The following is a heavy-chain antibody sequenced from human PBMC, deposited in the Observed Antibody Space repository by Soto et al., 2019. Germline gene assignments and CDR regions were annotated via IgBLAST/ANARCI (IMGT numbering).Heavy chain of an antibody. CDR3: AKVAKSGVVAEYFDS. CDR1: GFTFANFG. D-gene: IGHD3-3*01. Sequence: RLSCGTSGFTFANFGMGWVRQAPGKGLYWVSGISSSGRRTYYADSVKGRFTISRDNSKNTLYLQMDSLRGDDTAVYYCAKVAKSGVVAEYFDSWGQGALVTVSS. J-gene: IGHJ4*02. V-gene: IGHV3-23*01. CDR2: ISSSGRRT.